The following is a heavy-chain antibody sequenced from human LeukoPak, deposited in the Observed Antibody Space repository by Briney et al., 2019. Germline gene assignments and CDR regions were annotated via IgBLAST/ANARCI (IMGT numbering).Heavy chain of an antibody. Sequence: SETLSLTCTVSGVSISSYYWSWIRQPPGKGLEWIGYIYYSGSSNYNPSLKSRVTISVDTSKNQFSLKLSSVTAADTAVYYCARATGTYRRYNWFDPWGQGTLVTVSS. D-gene: IGHD1-1*01. V-gene: IGHV4-59*12. CDR2: IYYSGSS. CDR3: ARATGTYRRYNWFDP. CDR1: GVSISSYY. J-gene: IGHJ5*02.